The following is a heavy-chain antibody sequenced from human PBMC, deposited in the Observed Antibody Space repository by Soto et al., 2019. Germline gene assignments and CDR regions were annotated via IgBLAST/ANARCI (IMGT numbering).Heavy chain of an antibody. CDR3: ARALGNGYVERLGQGFDY. CDR1: GGTFSSYA. J-gene: IGHJ4*02. CDR2: IIPIFGTA. Sequence: QVQLVQSGAEVKKPGSSVKVSCKASGGTFSSYAISWVRQAPGQGLEWMGGIIPIFGTANYAQKFQGRVTITADESTSTAYMDLSSLRSEDTAVYYCARALGNGYVERLGQGFDYWGQGTLVTVSS. D-gene: IGHD5-12*01. V-gene: IGHV1-69*01.